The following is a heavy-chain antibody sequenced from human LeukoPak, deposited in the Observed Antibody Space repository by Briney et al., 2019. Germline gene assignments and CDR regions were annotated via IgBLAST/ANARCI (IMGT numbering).Heavy chain of an antibody. J-gene: IGHJ1*01. CDR2: IKSDGST. Sequence: PGGSLRLSCAASGFTFSSHWMHWVRQAPGKGLVWVSRIKSDGSTNYADSVKGRFTISRDNAKNTLSLQMNSLRAEDTGVYYCARAPSEIGGYYPEYFRHWGQGTLVTVSS. CDR3: ARAPSEIGGYYPEYFRH. D-gene: IGHD3-22*01. V-gene: IGHV3-74*01. CDR1: GFTFSSHW.